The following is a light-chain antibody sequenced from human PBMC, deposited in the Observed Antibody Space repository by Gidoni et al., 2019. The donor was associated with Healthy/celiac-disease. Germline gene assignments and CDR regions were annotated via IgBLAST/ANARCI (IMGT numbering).Light chain of an antibody. J-gene: IGLJ1*01. V-gene: IGLV2-14*03. CDR2: DVS. CDR3: SSYTSSSTGV. CDR1: SSDVGGYNY. Sequence: QSDLTQPASVSGSPGQSITISCTGTSSDVGGYNYVSWYQHHPGKAPKLMIYDVSNRPSGVSNRFSGSKSGNTASLTISGLQAEDEADYYCSSYTSSSTGVFGTGTKVTVL.